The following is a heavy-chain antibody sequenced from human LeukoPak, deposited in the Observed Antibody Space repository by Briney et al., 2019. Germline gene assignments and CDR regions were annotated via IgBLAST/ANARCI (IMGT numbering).Heavy chain of an antibody. CDR2: IYTSGST. CDR3: ARFGDYYGSGSFND. D-gene: IGHD3-10*01. V-gene: IGHV4-4*07. J-gene: IGHJ4*02. CDR1: GDSISSYY. Sequence: SETLSLTCTVSGDSISSYYWSWIRQPAGKGLEWIGRIYTSGSTNYNPSLKSRVTISVDTSKNQFSLKLSSVTAADTAVYYCARFGDYYGSGSFNDWGQGTLVTVSS.